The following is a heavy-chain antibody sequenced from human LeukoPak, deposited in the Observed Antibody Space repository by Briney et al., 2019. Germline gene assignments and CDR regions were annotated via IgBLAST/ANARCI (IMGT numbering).Heavy chain of an antibody. CDR3: ARSLVEFSSFDY. CDR2: IIPIFGTA. CDR1: GGTFSSYA. Sequence: SVTVSCKASGGTFSSYAISWVRQVPGQGLEWMGGIIPIFGTANYAQKLQGRVTITADESTSTAYMELSSLRSEDTAVYYCARSLVEFSSFDYWGQGTLVTVSS. J-gene: IGHJ4*02. V-gene: IGHV1-69*13. D-gene: IGHD6-6*01.